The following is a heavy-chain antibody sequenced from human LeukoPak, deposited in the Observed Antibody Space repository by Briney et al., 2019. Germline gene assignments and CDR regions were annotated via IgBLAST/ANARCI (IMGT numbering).Heavy chain of an antibody. CDR2: IKSKTDGGTT. J-gene: IGHJ4*02. V-gene: IGHV3-15*01. D-gene: IGHD3-10*01. CDR3: ARYGSGSYYSVVSHDY. CDR1: GFTFSNAW. Sequence: GGSLRLSCAASGFTFSNAWMSWVRQAPGKGLEWVGRIKSKTDGGTTDYAAPVKGRFTISRDDSKNTLYLQMNSLRAEDTAVYYCARYGSGSYYSVVSHDYWGQGTLVTVSS.